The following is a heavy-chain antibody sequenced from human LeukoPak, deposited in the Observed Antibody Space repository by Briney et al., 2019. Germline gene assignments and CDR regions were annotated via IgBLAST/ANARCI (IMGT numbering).Heavy chain of an antibody. CDR1: GGSINGYS. CDR2: MYYSWST. D-gene: IGHD2-21*02. CDR3: ARAGQCGGDCYSLDY. V-gene: IGHV4-59*01. Sequence: SETLSLTCTLSGGSINGYSWTWIRQPPGKGLEWIGYMYYSWSTNYNLSLKSRDTISVDTSKNQFSLKLRSVTAADTAVYYCARAGQCGGDCYSLDYWGQGTLVTVSS. J-gene: IGHJ4*02.